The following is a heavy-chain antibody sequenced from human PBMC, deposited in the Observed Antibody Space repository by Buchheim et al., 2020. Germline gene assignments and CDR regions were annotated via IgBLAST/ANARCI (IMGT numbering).Heavy chain of an antibody. CDR2: IYDRGST. CDR1: GGFNSSYY. V-gene: IGHV4-59*01. J-gene: IGHJ6*02. CDR3: ARSKVEAASYGMDI. Sequence: QVQLQESGPGLVKPSETLSLTCSVSGGFNSSYYWTWIRQPPGKGLEWIGHIYDRGSTKYNPSLRRRVTISIDTSKTRFSLRLTSVTSADSAVYFCARSKVEAASYGMDIWGRGTT. D-gene: IGHD1-26*01.